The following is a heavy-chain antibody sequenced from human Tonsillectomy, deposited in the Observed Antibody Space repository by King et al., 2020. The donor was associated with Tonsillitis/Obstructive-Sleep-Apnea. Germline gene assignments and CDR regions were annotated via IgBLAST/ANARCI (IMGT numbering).Heavy chain of an antibody. J-gene: IGHJ4*02. CDR1: GFTFSSYA. Sequence: VQLVESGGGVVQPGRSLRLSCAASGFTFSSYAMHWVRQAPGKGLEWVAVISYDRSNKYYADSVKGRFTISRDNSKNTLYLQMNSLRAEDTAVYYCARDGESYYVHYFDYWGQGTLVTVSS. CDR2: ISYDRSNK. V-gene: IGHV3-30*04. CDR3: ARDGESYYVHYFDY. D-gene: IGHD1-26*01.